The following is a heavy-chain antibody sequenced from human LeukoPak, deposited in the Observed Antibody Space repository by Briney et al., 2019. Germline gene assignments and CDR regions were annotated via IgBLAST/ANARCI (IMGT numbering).Heavy chain of an antibody. CDR1: GGSISSGYY. CDR2: IYHSGST. J-gene: IGHJ5*02. V-gene: IGHV4-38-2*02. Sequence: SETLSLTCTVSGGSISSGYYWGWIRQPPGKGLEWIGSIYHSGSTYYNPSLKSRVTISVDTSKNQFSLKLSSVTAADTAVYYCARDPSLPVDPWGQGTLVTVSS. CDR3: ARDPSLPVDP.